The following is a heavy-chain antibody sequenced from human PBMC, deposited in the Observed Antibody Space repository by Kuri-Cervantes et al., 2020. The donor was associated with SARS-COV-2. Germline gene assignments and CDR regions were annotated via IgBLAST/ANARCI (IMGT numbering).Heavy chain of an antibody. CDR3: ARGQYSGYDLYFDY. CDR2: ISYDGSNK. CDR1: GFTFSSYG. J-gene: IGHJ4*02. D-gene: IGHD5-12*01. Sequence: GGSLRLSCAASGFTFSSYGMHWVRQAPGKGLEWVAVISYDGSNKYYADSVKGRFTISRDNSKNTLYLQMNSLRAEDTAVYYCARGQYSGYDLYFDYWGQGTLVTVSS. V-gene: IGHV3-30*03.